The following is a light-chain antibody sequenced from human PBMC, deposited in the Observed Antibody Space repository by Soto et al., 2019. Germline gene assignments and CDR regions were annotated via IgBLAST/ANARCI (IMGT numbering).Light chain of an antibody. Sequence: EIVLTQSPGTLSLSRGERATLSCRPSQSVSSSYLAWYQQKPGQAPRSLIYAASSRATGIPDRFSGSGSGTDFTLTISRLEPEDFAVYYCQQYGSSPWTFGQGTKVDI. V-gene: IGKV3-20*01. J-gene: IGKJ1*01. CDR1: QSVSSSY. CDR3: QQYGSSPWT. CDR2: AAS.